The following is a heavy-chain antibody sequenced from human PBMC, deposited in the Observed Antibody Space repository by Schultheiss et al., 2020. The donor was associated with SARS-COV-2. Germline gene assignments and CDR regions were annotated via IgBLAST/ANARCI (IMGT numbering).Heavy chain of an antibody. CDR1: GFTFSSYA. CDR2: ISGSGGST. D-gene: IGHD3-16*01. CDR3: ARIWRWGFDY. V-gene: IGHV3-23*01. Sequence: GGSLRLSCAASGFTFSSYAMSWVRQAPGKGLEWVSAISGSGGSTYYADSVKGRFTISRDNSKNSLYLQMNSLRAEDTAVYYCARIWRWGFDYWGQGTLVTVAS. J-gene: IGHJ4*02.